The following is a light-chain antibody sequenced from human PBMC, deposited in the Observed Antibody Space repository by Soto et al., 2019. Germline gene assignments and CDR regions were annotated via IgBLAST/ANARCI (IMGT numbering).Light chain of an antibody. V-gene: IGKV3-20*01. CDR3: QQYGSSPWT. CDR2: AAS. Sequence: EIVLTQSPGSLSLSPGERATLSCRASQSVTSNYLAWYQHKPGQAPRLLIYAASSRATGIPDRFSGSGSGTDFTLTISRLEPEDFTVYYCQQYGSSPWTFGQGTNVEIK. J-gene: IGKJ1*01. CDR1: QSVTSNY.